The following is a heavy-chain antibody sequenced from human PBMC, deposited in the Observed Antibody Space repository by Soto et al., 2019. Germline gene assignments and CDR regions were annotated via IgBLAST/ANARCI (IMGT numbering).Heavy chain of an antibody. Sequence: LRLSCAASGFTFSDHYXDWVRQAPGKGLEWVGRSRNKANSYTTEYAASVKGRFTISRDDSKNSLFLQMNSLKTEDTAVYYCTRVVYRGSFDPWGQGTLVTVSS. D-gene: IGHD3-10*01. CDR3: TRVVYRGSFDP. CDR1: GFTFSDHY. V-gene: IGHV3-72*01. CDR2: SRNKANSYTT. J-gene: IGHJ5*02.